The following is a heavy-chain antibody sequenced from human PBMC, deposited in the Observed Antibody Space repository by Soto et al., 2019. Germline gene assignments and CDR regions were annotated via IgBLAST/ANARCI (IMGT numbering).Heavy chain of an antibody. D-gene: IGHD5-12*01. Sequence: QVQLVESGGGLVKPGGCLRLSCAASGFTFSDYYMSWIRQAPGKGLEWVSYISSSGSDTDYADSVKGRFTVSRDNARNSLYLQMNSLRAEDTAVYYCARSLRGYSGYSGYWGQGTLVTVSS. CDR1: GFTFSDYY. CDR3: ARSLRGYSGYSGY. J-gene: IGHJ4*02. CDR2: ISSSGSDT. V-gene: IGHV3-11*05.